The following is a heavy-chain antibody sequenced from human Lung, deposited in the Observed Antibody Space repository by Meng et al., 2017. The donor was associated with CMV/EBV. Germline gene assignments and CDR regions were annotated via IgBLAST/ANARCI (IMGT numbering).Heavy chain of an antibody. CDR1: GVSIRSAYSY. CDR3: VREILAPINYYFDS. V-gene: IGHV4-30-4*01. D-gene: IGHD3-10*01. Sequence: SGVSIRSAYSYWSWIRQPPGKGLEWVGYIFYNGNTSYNPSLKSRLSISMDTSKNQFSLKLRSLTAADTAIYYCVREILAPINYYFDSWGQGTLVTVSS. J-gene: IGHJ4*02. CDR2: IFYNGNT.